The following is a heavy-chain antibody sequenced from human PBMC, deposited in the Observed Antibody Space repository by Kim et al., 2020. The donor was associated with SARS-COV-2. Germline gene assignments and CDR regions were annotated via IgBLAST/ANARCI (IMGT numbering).Heavy chain of an antibody. CDR1: GFTFSDYD. CDR2: ISRSGSTT. CDR3: AREAYCGGDCYPNWYFDL. V-gene: IGHV3-11*01. J-gene: IGHJ2*01. D-gene: IGHD2-21*02. Sequence: GGSLRLSCAASGFTFSDYDMSWIRQAPGKGLEWISYISRSGSTTYYADSVRGRFTISRDNAHNSLYLQMNSLRVVDTAVYYCAREAYCGGDCYPNWYFDLWGRGTLITVSS.